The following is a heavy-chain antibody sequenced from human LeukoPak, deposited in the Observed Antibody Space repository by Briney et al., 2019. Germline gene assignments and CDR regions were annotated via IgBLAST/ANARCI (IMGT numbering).Heavy chain of an antibody. J-gene: IGHJ4*02. D-gene: IGHD6-19*01. CDR3: ARSPLRSVAGTDY. Sequence: GGSLRLSCAASGFTFSSYWMHSVRQAPGKGLVWVSRINSDGSSTSYADSVKGRFTISRDNAKNTLYLQMNSLRAEDTAVYYCARSPLRSVAGTDYWGQGTLVTVSS. V-gene: IGHV3-74*01. CDR1: GFTFSSYW. CDR2: INSDGSST.